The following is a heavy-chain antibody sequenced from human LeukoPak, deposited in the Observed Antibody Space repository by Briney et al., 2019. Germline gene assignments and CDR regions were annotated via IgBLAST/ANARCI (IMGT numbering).Heavy chain of an antibody. Sequence: SETLSLTCTVSGGSISSSSYYWGWIRQPPGKGLEWIGSIYYSGSTYYNPSLKSRVTISVDTSKNQYSLKLSSVTAADTAVYYCTSGYDFDCWGQGTLVTVPS. CDR2: IYYSGST. V-gene: IGHV4-39*01. J-gene: IGHJ4*02. CDR1: GGSISSSSYY. CDR3: TSGYDFDC. D-gene: IGHD5-12*01.